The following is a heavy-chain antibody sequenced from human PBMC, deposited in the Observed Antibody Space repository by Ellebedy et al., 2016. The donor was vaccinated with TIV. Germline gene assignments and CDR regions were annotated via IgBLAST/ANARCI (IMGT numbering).Heavy chain of an antibody. J-gene: IGHJ4*02. CDR3: ARARTSASDSVESYPHY. D-gene: IGHD2-2*01. Sequence: GESLKISCAASGFTFSSYAMSWVRQAPGKGLEWVSAISGSGGSTYYADSVKGRFTISRDNSKNTLYLQMNSLRAEDTAVYHCARARTSASDSVESYPHYWGQGTLVTVSS. V-gene: IGHV3-23*01. CDR1: GFTFSSYA. CDR2: ISGSGGST.